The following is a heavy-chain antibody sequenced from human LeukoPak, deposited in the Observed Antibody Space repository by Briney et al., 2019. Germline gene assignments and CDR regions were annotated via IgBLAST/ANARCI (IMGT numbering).Heavy chain of an antibody. D-gene: IGHD3-10*01. J-gene: IGHJ4*02. CDR2: IKQDGSEK. V-gene: IGHV3-7*01. CDR3: ARHRGDGSGSYSHFDY. Sequence: PGGSLRLSCAASGFTFSSYWMSWVRQAPGKGLEWVANIKQDGSEKYYVDSVKGRFTISRDNAKNSLYLQMNSLRAEDTAVYYCARHRGDGSGSYSHFDYWGQGALVTVSS. CDR1: GFTFSSYW.